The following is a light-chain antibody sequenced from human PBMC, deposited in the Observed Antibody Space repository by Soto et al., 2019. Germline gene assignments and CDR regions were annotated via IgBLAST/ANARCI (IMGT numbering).Light chain of an antibody. CDR3: CSYAGSYTYV. CDR1: SSDVGGYNY. J-gene: IGLJ1*01. V-gene: IGLV2-11*01. CDR2: DVS. Sequence: QSALTQPRSVSGSPGQSVTLSCTGTSSDVGGYNYVSWYQQHPSKVPRVMIYDVSKRPSGVPDRFSGSKSGNTAPLTISGLQAEDEADYYCCSYAGSYTYVFGTGTQLTVL.